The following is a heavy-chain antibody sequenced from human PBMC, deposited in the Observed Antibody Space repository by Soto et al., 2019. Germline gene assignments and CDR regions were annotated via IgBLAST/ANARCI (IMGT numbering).Heavy chain of an antibody. Sequence: GGSLSLSCAASGFPFGSYSMSWVRQAPGKGLEWVSAISGSGGSTYYADSVKGRFTISRDNSKNTLYLQMNSLRAEDTAVYYCAKDPKPYSSSPDYYFDYWGQGTLVTVSS. CDR2: ISGSGGST. V-gene: IGHV3-23*01. CDR3: AKDPKPYSSSPDYYFDY. CDR1: GFPFGSYS. J-gene: IGHJ4*02. D-gene: IGHD6-13*01.